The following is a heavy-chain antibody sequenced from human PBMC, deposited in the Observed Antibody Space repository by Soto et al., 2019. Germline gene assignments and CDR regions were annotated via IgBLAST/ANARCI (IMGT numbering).Heavy chain of an antibody. CDR2: IATYNSNR. CDR1: GDTFTTFG. V-gene: IGHV1-18*01. D-gene: IGHD3-10*01. J-gene: IGHJ5*02. Sequence: HLVQSGPEVKKPGASITVYCKTSGDTFTTFGLSWVRQAPGQGLEWMGWIATYNSNRNYAQKFEGRLTLTTDTSTSTAYMEMKNLGYDDTAVYYCARVVRGVVNWFDPWGQGPLVTVYS. CDR3: ARVVRGVVNWFDP.